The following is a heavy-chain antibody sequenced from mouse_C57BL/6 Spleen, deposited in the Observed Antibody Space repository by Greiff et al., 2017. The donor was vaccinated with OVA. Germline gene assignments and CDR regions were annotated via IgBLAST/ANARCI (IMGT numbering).Heavy chain of an antibody. J-gene: IGHJ2*01. V-gene: IGHV1-76*01. D-gene: IGHD2-4*01. CDR1: GYTFTDYY. Sequence: QVQLQQSGAELVRPGASVKLSCKASGYTFTDYYINWVKQRPGQGLEWIARIYPGSGNTYYNEKFKGKATLTAEKSSSTAYMQLSSLTSEDSAVYFCARNDDYDGHYFDYWGQGTTLTVSS. CDR3: ARNDDYDGHYFDY. CDR2: IYPGSGNT.